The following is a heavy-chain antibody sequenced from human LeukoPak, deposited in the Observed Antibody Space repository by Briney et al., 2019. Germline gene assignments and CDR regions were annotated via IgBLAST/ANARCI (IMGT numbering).Heavy chain of an antibody. J-gene: IGHJ4*02. CDR2: ISGSGGST. CDR3: AKTLHHDGFDY. V-gene: IGHV3-23*01. CDR1: GFTFSSYA. D-gene: IGHD3-16*01. Sequence: GGSLRLSCAASGFTFSSYAMSWVRQAPGKGLEWVSAISGSGGSTYYADSVKGRFTISRGNSKNTLYLQMNSLRAEDTALYYCAKTLHHDGFDYWGQGTLVTVSS.